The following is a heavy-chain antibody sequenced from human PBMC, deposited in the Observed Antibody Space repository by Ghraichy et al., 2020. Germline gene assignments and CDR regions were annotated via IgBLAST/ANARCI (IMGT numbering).Heavy chain of an antibody. D-gene: IGHD5-12*01. J-gene: IGHJ6*02. CDR1: GFTFSRYG. CDR3: AKDAEFVRDIAVDYYYYGMDV. Sequence: GSLRLSCAASGFTFSRYGMHWVRQAPGKGLEWVAVISYDGNNKYYADSVKGRFTISRDTSRNTLYLQMNSLSSEDTAIYYCAKDAEFVRDIAVDYYYYGMDVWGQGTTVTVSS. CDR2: ISYDGNNK. V-gene: IGHV3-30*18.